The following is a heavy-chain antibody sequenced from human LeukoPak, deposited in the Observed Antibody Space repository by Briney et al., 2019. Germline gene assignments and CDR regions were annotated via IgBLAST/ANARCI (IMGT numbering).Heavy chain of an antibody. CDR3: ARVTAAGTADDAFDI. V-gene: IGHV4-34*01. J-gene: IGHJ3*02. CDR1: GGSFSGYY. D-gene: IGHD6-13*01. Sequence: PSETLSLTCAVYGGSFSGYYWSWIRQPPGKGLEWIGEINHSGSTNYNPSLKSRVTISVDTSKNQSSLKLSSVTAADTAVYYCARVTAAGTADDAFDIWGQGTMVTVSS. CDR2: INHSGST.